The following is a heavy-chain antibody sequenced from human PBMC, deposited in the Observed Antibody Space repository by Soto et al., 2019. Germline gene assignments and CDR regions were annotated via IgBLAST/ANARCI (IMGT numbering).Heavy chain of an antibody. J-gene: IGHJ6*02. CDR1: GGTFSSYA. CDR3: ARADWNDRDHNLYYYYYYGMDV. Sequence: QVQLVQSGAEVKKPGSSVKVSCKASGGTFSSYAISWVRQAPGQGLEWMGGIIPIFGTANYAQKFQGRVTITADESTSTAYMELSSLGSEDTAVYYCARADWNDRDHNLYYYYYYGMDVWGQGTTVTVSS. V-gene: IGHV1-69*12. D-gene: IGHD1-1*01. CDR2: IIPIFGTA.